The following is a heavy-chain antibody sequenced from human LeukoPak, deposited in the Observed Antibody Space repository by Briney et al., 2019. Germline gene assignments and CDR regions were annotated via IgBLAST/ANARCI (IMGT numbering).Heavy chain of an antibody. Sequence: GGSLRLSCAASGFTFSSYAMSWVRQAPGKGLEWVSAISGSGGSSYYADSVKGRFTISRDNSKSTLYLQMNSLRAEDTAVYYCAKEAYYYDSSGYLEWGQGTLVTVSS. CDR2: ISGSGGSS. V-gene: IGHV3-23*01. D-gene: IGHD3-22*01. CDR3: AKEAYYYDSSGYLE. CDR1: GFTFSSYA. J-gene: IGHJ4*02.